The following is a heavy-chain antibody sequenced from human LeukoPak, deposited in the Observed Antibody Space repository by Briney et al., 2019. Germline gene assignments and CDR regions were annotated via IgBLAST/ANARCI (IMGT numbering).Heavy chain of an antibody. CDR2: IYYSGST. CDR1: GVSISSGGYY. D-gene: IGHD4-17*01. CDR3: ARAYGDYFYYFDY. V-gene: IGHV4-39*07. Sequence: PSETLSLTCTVSGVSISSGGYYWSWIRQPPGKGLEWIGSIYYSGSTYYNPSLKSRVTISVDTSKNQFSLKLSSVTAADTAVYYCARAYGDYFYYFDYWGQGTLVTVSS. J-gene: IGHJ4*02.